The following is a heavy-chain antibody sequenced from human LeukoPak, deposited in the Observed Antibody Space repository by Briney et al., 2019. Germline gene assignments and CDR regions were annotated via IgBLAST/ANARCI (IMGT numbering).Heavy chain of an antibody. J-gene: IGHJ4*02. CDR2: ISYDGSNK. Sequence: GGSLRLSCAASGFTFSSYAMHWVRQAPGKGLEWVAVISYDGSNKYYADSVKGRFTISRDNSKNTLYLQMYSLRAEDTAVYYCARVLNYVPGDYWGQGTLVTVSS. CDR3: ARVLNYVPGDY. V-gene: IGHV3-30-3*01. CDR1: GFTFSSYA. D-gene: IGHD3-16*01.